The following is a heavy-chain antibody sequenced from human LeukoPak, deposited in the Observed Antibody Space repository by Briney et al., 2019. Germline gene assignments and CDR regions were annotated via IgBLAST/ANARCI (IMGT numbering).Heavy chain of an antibody. Sequence: GGSLRLSCAASGFTFSSYAMSGVPQAPGKGREWVSAISGRGGSTYYAGYVKGRFTISRDNSNNTLYLQMNSLRAEDTAVYYCAKVSSGWYFDYWGQGTLVTVSS. V-gene: IGHV3-23*01. J-gene: IGHJ4*02. CDR1: GFTFSSYA. CDR2: ISGRGGST. CDR3: AKVSSGWYFDY. D-gene: IGHD6-19*01.